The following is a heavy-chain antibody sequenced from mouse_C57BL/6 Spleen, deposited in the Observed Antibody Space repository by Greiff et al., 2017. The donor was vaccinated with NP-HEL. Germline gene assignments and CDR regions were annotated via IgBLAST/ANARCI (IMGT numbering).Heavy chain of an antibody. V-gene: IGHV1-82*01. J-gene: IGHJ3*01. D-gene: IGHD1-1*01. CDR1: GYAFSSSW. CDR3: ARSENYYVSSFAY. Sequence: VQLQQSGPELVKPGASVKISCKASGYAFSSSWMNWVKQRPGKGLEWIGRIYPGDGDTNYNGKFKGKATLTADNSSSTAYMQLSSLTSEDSAVYFCARSENYYVSSFAYWGQGTLVTVSA. CDR2: IYPGDGDT.